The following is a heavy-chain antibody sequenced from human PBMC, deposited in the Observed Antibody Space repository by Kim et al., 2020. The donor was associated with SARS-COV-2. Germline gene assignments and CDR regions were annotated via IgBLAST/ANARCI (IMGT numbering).Heavy chain of an antibody. D-gene: IGHD6-13*01. CDR2: ISGYNGNT. CDR3: ARGPLIAAVGTDF. Sequence: ASVKVSCKASGYSFSDNSINWVRQAPGQGLEWMGWISGYNGNTKYAQKFQGRVTMTTDTSTSTAYMELRSLRSDDTAVYYCARGPLIAAVGTDFWGQGTLVTVSS. V-gene: IGHV1-18*01. CDR1: GYSFSDNS. J-gene: IGHJ4*02.